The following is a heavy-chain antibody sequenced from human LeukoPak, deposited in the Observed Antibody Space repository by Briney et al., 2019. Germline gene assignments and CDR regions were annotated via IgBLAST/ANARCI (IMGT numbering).Heavy chain of an antibody. D-gene: IGHD3-9*01. CDR1: GGSISSYY. CDR3: ARVSTGYDSLTGYYNHWFDP. CDR2: IYYSGST. J-gene: IGHJ5*02. Sequence: SETLSLTCTVSGGSISSYYWSWIRQPPGKGLEWIGYIYYSGSTNYNPSLKRRVTISVGTSKNQFSQKLSSVTAADTAVYYCARVSTGYDSLTGYYNHWFDPWGQGTLVTVSS. V-gene: IGHV4-59*01.